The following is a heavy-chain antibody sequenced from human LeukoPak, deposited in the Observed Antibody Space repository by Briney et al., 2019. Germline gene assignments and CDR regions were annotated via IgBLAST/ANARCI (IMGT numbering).Heavy chain of an antibody. CDR2: ISAYNGNT. D-gene: IGHD2-2*01. Sequence: ASVKVSCKASGYTFTSYGISWVRQAPGQGLEWMGWISAYNGNTNYAQRLQGRVIMTTDTSTSTAYMELRSLRSDDTAVYYCARQLRSWRGDYYYQYYMDVWGKGTTVTVSS. CDR3: ARQLRSWRGDYYYQYYMDV. J-gene: IGHJ6*03. CDR1: GYTFTSYG. V-gene: IGHV1-18*01.